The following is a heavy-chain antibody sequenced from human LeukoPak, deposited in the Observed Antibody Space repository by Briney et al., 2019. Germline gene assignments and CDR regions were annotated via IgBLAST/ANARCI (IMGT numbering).Heavy chain of an antibody. J-gene: IGHJ4*02. D-gene: IGHD6-13*01. CDR2: MNPNSGNT. V-gene: IGHV1-8*01. CDR1: GYTFTSYD. CDR3: ARRFGYSSSWYNLNFDY. Sequence: ASVKVSCKASGYTFTSYDINWVRQATGQGLEWMGWMNPNSGNTGYAQKFQGRVTMTRNTSISTAYMELSSLRSEDTVVYYCARRFGYSSSWYNLNFDYWGQGTLATVSS.